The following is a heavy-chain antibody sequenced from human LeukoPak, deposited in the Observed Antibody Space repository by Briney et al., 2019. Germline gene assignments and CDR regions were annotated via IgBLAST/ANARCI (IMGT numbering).Heavy chain of an antibody. CDR1: GFTFSGSA. CDR2: IRSKANSYAT. V-gene: IGHV3-73*01. D-gene: IGHD2-15*01. CDR3: AKDYLQKCSGGSCYPDY. Sequence: GGSLRLSFAASGFTFSGSAMHWVRQASGKGLEWVGRIRSKANSYATAYAASVKGRFTISRDDSKNTAYLQMNSLKTEDTAVYYCAKDYLQKCSGGSCYPDYWGQGTLVTVSS. J-gene: IGHJ4*02.